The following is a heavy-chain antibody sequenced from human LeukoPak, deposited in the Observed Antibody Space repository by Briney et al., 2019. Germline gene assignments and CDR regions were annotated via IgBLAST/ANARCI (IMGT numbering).Heavy chain of an antibody. Sequence: GRSLRLSCAASGFTFSIYAMHWVRQAPGKGLEWGAVISYDGSNKYYADSVKGRFTISRDNSKNTLYLQMNSLRAEDTAVYYCARAYSYYYGSGSYGYWGQGTLVTVSS. CDR1: GFTFSIYA. CDR3: ARAYSYYYGSGSYGY. D-gene: IGHD3-10*01. CDR2: ISYDGSNK. J-gene: IGHJ4*02. V-gene: IGHV3-30*04.